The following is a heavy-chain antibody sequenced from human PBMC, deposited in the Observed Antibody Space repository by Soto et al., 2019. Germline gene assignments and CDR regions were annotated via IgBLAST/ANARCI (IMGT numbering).Heavy chain of an antibody. CDR1: GGSISSSSYY. CDR3: ASTYYDFWSGYYSGMDV. CDR2: IYYSRST. V-gene: IGHV4-39*01. J-gene: IGHJ6*04. Sequence: SETLSLTCTVSGGSISSSSYYWGWIRQPPGKGLEWIGSIYYSRSTYYNPSLKSRVTISVDTSKNQFSLKLSSVTAADTAVYYCASTYYDFWSGYYSGMDVWGKGTTVTVSS. D-gene: IGHD3-3*01.